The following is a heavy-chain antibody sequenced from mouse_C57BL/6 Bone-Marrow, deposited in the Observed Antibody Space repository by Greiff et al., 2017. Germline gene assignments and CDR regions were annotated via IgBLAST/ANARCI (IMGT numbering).Heavy chain of an antibody. CDR1: GYTFTDYY. D-gene: IGHD1-1*01. V-gene: IGHV1-26*01. CDR2: INPNNGGT. Sequence: VQLQQSGPELVKPGASVKISCKASGYTFTDYYMNWVKQSHGKSLEWIGDINPNNGGTSYNQKFKGKATLTVDNSSSTAYMELRSLTSEDSAVYYCARRDYGSSYYAMDYWGQGTSVTVSS. CDR3: ARRDYGSSYYAMDY. J-gene: IGHJ4*01.